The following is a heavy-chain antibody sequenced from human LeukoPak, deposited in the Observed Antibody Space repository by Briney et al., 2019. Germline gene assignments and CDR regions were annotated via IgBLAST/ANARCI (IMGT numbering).Heavy chain of an antibody. CDR1: GFSINSGHY. D-gene: IGHD4-17*01. CDR2: VYASGNT. Sequence: SETLSLTCTVSGFSINSGHYWGWIRQPPGKGLEWIGSVYASGNTYYNPSLQSRVTMSVDTSNNQFSLKLSSVTVADTALYYCARDRTTVTSHWYFDLWGRGALVTVSS. V-gene: IGHV4-38-2*02. CDR3: ARDRTTVTSHWYFDL. J-gene: IGHJ2*01.